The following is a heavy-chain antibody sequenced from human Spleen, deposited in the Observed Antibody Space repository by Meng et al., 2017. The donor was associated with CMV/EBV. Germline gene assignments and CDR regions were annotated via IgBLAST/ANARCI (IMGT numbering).Heavy chain of an antibody. J-gene: IGHJ4*02. D-gene: IGHD6-6*01. CDR3: ARRDLGARGIDY. V-gene: IGHV3-23*01. CDR1: GFSFSNYI. Sequence: ESLKISCAPSGFSFSNYIMTWVRQAPGKGLEWVSAITGTGGSTYYADSVADRFTISRDNSKNMLFLQMDSLRAEDTAVYYCARRDLGARGIDYWGQGTLVTVSS. CDR2: ITGTGGST.